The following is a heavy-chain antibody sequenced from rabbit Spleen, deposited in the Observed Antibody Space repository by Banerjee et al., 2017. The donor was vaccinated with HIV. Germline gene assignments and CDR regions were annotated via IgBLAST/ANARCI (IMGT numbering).Heavy chain of an antibody. J-gene: IGHJ4*01. CDR2: IYTGSSGST. V-gene: IGHV1S40*01. D-gene: IGHD6-1*01. CDR1: GFSFSSSYY. Sequence: QSLEESGGDLVKPGASLTLTCTASGFSFSSSYYMCWVRQAPGKGLEWIACIYTGSSGSTYYASWAKGRFTISKSSSTTVTLQMTSLTVADTATYFCARGSADDTYGYYSNLWGPGTLVTVS. CDR3: ARGSADDTYGYYSNL.